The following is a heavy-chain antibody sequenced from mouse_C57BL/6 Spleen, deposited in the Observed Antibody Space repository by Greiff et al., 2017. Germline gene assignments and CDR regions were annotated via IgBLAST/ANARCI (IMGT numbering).Heavy chain of an antibody. V-gene: IGHV3-6*01. Sequence: VQLKESGPGLVKPSQSLSLTCSVTGYSITSGYYWNWIRQFQGNKLEWMGYISYDGSNNYNPSLKNRISITRDTSKNQFFLKLNSVTTENTATYYCAREYYDSYYAMDYWGQGTSVTVSS. D-gene: IGHD2-4*01. J-gene: IGHJ4*01. CDR3: AREYYDSYYAMDY. CDR2: ISYDGSN. CDR1: GYSITSGYY.